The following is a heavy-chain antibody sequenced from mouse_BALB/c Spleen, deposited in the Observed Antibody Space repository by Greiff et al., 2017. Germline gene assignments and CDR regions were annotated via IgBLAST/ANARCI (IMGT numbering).Heavy chain of an antibody. V-gene: IGHV3-2*02. CDR1: GYSITSDYA. CDR3: ARLLLRSGFAY. Sequence: VQLKQSGPGLVKPSQSLSLTCTVTGYSITSDYAWNWIRQFPGNKLEWMGYISYSGSTSYNPSLKSRISITRDTSKNQFFLQLNSVTTEDTATYYCARLLLRSGFAYWGQGTLVTVSA. D-gene: IGHD1-1*01. J-gene: IGHJ3*01. CDR2: ISYSGST.